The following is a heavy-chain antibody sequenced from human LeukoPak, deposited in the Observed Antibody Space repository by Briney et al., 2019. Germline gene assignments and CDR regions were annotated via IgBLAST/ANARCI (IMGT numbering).Heavy chain of an antibody. CDR1: GGTLSSYA. D-gene: IGHD2-2*01. V-gene: IGHV1-18*01. Sequence: GASVKVSCKASGGTLSSYAISWVRQAPGQGLEWMGWISAYNGNTNYAQKLQGRVTMTTDTSTSTAYMELRSLRSDDTAVYYCARDTTLGYCSSTSCTDGRAGFDYWGQGTLVTVSS. CDR3: ARDTTLGYCSSTSCTDGRAGFDY. J-gene: IGHJ4*02. CDR2: ISAYNGNT.